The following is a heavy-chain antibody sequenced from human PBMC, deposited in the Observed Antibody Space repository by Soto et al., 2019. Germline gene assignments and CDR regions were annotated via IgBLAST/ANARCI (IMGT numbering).Heavy chain of an antibody. J-gene: IGHJ4*02. CDR1: GFTFSDYY. V-gene: IGHV3-11*05. CDR2: ISSSTSHT. Sequence: QVQLVESGGGLVKPGGSLRLSCAVSGFTFSDYYMTWIXXAXXKXXEWVSYISSSTSHTNYADSVKGRFTISRDNAKXXXXXXXXXXXXXXXXXXXCXXXXXXXXDYFDFWGQGTLVTVSS. CDR3: XXXXXXXXDYFDF.